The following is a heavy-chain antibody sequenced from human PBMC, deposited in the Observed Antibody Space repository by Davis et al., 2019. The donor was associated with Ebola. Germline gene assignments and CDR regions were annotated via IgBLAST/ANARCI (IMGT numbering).Heavy chain of an antibody. Sequence: GESLKISCAASEFTFNKYAMHWVRQAPGKGLEWVAIISYDGSTEYYADSVKGRFTISRDNSKDTLYLQMNSLRVEDTAIYYCAKDTSNVWFDVWGQGTMVSVSS. CDR1: EFTFNKYA. D-gene: IGHD6-19*01. J-gene: IGHJ3*01. CDR3: AKDTSNVWFDV. CDR2: ISYDGSTE. V-gene: IGHV3-30-3*01.